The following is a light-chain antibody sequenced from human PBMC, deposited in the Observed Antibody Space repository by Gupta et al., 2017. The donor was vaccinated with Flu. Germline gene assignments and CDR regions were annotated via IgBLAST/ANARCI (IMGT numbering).Light chain of an antibody. V-gene: IGKV2-30*02. CDR1: TGLVHKDGNKY. CDR2: HVS. Sequence: VTLRQPAVSYRSSSTGLVHKDGNKYLHWFQQRPGQAPRLLMYHVSYRESGVPDRFSGSGSGTNFTLNISSVEAEDVGVYYCQQDGNCPCAFGQGTKMEIK. J-gene: IGKJ1*01. CDR3: QQDGNCPCA.